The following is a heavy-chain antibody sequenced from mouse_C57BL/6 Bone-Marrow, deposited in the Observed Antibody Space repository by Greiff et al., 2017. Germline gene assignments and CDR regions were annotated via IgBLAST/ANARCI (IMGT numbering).Heavy chain of an antibody. Sequence: QVQLQQPGAELVMPGASVKLSCKASGYTFTSYWMHWVKQRPGQGLEWIGEIDPSDSYTNYNQKFKGKSTLTVDKSSSTAYMQLSSLTSEDSAVYYCASGLYGRRGYWGQGTTLTVSA. CDR3: ASGLYGRRGY. D-gene: IGHD1-1*01. CDR2: IDPSDSYT. CDR1: GYTFTSYW. J-gene: IGHJ2*01. V-gene: IGHV1-69*01.